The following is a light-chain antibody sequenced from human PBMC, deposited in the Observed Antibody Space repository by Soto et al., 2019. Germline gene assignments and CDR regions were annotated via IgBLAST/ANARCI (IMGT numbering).Light chain of an antibody. CDR3: SSYTSAYTPV. CDR2: EVY. CDR1: SSDVGGYNY. V-gene: IGLV2-14*01. Sequence: QSVLTQPASVSGSPGQSITISCTGTSSDVGGYNYVSWYQQHPGKAPKLIIYEVYNRPSGVSSRFSGSKSDNTASLTISGLQPEDGAQYYCSSYTSAYTPVFGSGTKVTVL. J-gene: IGLJ1*01.